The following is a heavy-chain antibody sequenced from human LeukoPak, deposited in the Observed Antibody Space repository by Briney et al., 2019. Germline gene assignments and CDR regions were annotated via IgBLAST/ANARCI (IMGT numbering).Heavy chain of an antibody. Sequence: SGPTLVKPTQTLTLTCTFSGFSLSTSGVGVGWIRQPPGKALEWLALIYWNDDKRYSPSLKSRLTITKDTSKNQVVLTMTNMDPVDTATHYCAHRSAHSHHDAFDIWGQGTMATVSS. D-gene: IGHD2-21*01. V-gene: IGHV2-5*01. CDR1: GFSLSTSGVG. CDR2: IYWNDDK. J-gene: IGHJ3*02. CDR3: AHRSAHSHHDAFDI.